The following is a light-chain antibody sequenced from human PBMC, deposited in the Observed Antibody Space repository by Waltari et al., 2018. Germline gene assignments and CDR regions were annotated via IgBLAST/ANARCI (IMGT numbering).Light chain of an antibody. J-gene: IGKJ1*01. V-gene: IGKV2-28*01. CDR2: LGT. Sequence: EIVMTQSPLSLSVTPGEPASISCRSSQSLLHSNAYNYLDWYLKKPGQSPQLLIYLGTSRASGVPSRFSGSGSGTEFTLTISSLQPDDFATYYCQQYNSYRTFGQGTKVEIK. CDR1: QSLLHSNAYNY. CDR3: QQYNSYRT.